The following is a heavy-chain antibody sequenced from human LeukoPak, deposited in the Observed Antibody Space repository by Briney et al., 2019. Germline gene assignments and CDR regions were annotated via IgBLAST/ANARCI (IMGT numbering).Heavy chain of an antibody. V-gene: IGHV3-30*18. J-gene: IGHJ3*01. Sequence: GGSLRLSCAASGFTFSSYGMHWVRQTPGKGLEWVALISFDGSIEYYVDSVKGRFTISRDNSKKTLFLQMNSLRPEDTAVYYCAKDSDIAVAGSDDALDVWGQGTMVTVSS. CDR3: AKDSDIAVAGSDDALDV. CDR1: GFTFSSYG. D-gene: IGHD6-19*01. CDR2: ISFDGSIE.